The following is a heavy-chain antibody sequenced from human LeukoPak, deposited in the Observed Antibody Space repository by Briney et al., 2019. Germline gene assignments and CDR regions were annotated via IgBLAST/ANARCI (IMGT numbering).Heavy chain of an antibody. J-gene: IGHJ4*02. CDR3: AREAASDSY. CDR1: GYTFTSYY. V-gene: IGHV1-46*01. CDR2: INPSGGST. D-gene: IGHD6-13*01. Sequence: VATMKVSCKASGYTFTSYYMHWVRQAPGQGLEWMGIINPSGGSTSCAQKCQGRVTMTRDTSTSTVYMELSSLRSEDTAVYYCAREAASDSYWGQGTLVTVSS.